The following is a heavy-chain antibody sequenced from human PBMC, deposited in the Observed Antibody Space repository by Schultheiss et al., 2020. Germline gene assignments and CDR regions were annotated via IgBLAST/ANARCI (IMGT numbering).Heavy chain of an antibody. CDR3: AADNSGSYYYYYYGMDV. CDR2: ISYDGSNK. V-gene: IGHV3-30*03. Sequence: GGSLRLSCAASGFTFSSYGMHWVRQAPGKGLEWVAVISYDGSNKYYVDSVKGRFTISRDNAKNSLYLQMNSLRAEDTAVYYCAADNSGSYYYYYYGMDVWGQGTTVTVSS. D-gene: IGHD1-26*01. CDR1: GFTFSSYG. J-gene: IGHJ6*02.